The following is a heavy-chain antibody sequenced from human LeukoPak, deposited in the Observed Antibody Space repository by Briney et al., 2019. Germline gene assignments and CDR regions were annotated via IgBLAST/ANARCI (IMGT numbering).Heavy chain of an antibody. D-gene: IGHD2-15*01. CDR3: ARDIWVAARGPKGFDP. J-gene: IGHJ5*02. CDR2: IYYSGGT. V-gene: IGHV4-39*07. CDR1: GGSISSSSYY. Sequence: SETLSLTCTVSGGSISSSSYYWGWIRQPPGKGLEWIGSIYYSGGTYYNASLKSRVTISVDTSKNQFSLKLSSVTAADTAVYYCARDIWVAARGPKGFDPWGQGTLVTVSS.